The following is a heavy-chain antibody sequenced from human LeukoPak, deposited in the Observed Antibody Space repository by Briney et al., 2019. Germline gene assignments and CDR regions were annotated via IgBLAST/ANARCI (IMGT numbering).Heavy chain of an antibody. D-gene: IGHD6-6*01. J-gene: IGHJ3*02. Sequence: ASVKVSCKASGYTFTSYGISWVRQAPGQGLEWMGWISAYNGNTNYAQKLQGRVTMTTDTSTSTAYMELRSLRSDDTAVHYCARASIAAPGGPQAFDSWGQGTMVTVSS. CDR2: ISAYNGNT. V-gene: IGHV1-18*01. CDR3: ARASIAAPGGPQAFDS. CDR1: GYTFTSYG.